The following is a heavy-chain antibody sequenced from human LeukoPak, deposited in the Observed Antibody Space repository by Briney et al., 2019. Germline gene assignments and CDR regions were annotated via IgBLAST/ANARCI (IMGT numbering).Heavy chain of an antibody. D-gene: IGHD3-22*01. J-gene: IGHJ4*02. CDR1: GGSSNNYY. CDR2: IYTSGST. Sequence: SETLSLTCTVSGGSSNNYYWSWIRQSAGKGLEWIGRIYTSGSTNYNPSLKSRVSMSVDTSKNQFSLRLRSVTAADTAVYYCARESGYFYDTSGYTLDYWGQGILVTVSS. CDR3: ARESGYFYDTSGYTLDY. V-gene: IGHV4-4*07.